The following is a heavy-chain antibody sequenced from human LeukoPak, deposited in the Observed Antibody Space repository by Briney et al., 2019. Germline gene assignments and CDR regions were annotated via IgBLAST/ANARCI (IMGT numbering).Heavy chain of an antibody. CDR1: GYTFTGYY. CDR3: ARGLRYGSYYYFDY. J-gene: IGHJ4*02. D-gene: IGHD1-26*01. CDR2: INPNSGGT. Sequence: ASVKVSCKASGYTFTGYYMHWVRQAPGQGLEWMGWINPNSGGTNYAQKFQGRVTITRDTSASTAYMELSSLRSEDTAVYYCARGLRYGSYYYFDYWGQGTLVTVSS. V-gene: IGHV1-2*02.